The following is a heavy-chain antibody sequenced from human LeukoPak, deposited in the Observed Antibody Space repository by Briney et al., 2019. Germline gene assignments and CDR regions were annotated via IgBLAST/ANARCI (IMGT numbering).Heavy chain of an antibody. Sequence: PSETLSLTRAVYGGSFSGYYWGWIRQPPGKGLEWIGEINHSGSTNYNPSLKSRVTISVDTSKNQFSLKLSSVTAADTAVYYCARVADYDILTGHDYWGQGTLVTVSS. V-gene: IGHV4-34*01. CDR1: GGSFSGYY. CDR3: ARVADYDILTGHDY. D-gene: IGHD3-9*01. CDR2: INHSGST. J-gene: IGHJ4*02.